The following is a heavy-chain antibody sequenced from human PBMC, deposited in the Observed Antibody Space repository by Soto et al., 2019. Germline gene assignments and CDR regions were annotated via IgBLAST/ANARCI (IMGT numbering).Heavy chain of an antibody. V-gene: IGHV3-21*01. D-gene: IGHD5-12*01. CDR2: ISSSSSYI. CDR3: ARKYSGYDLAYFDY. J-gene: IGHJ4*02. Sequence: VQLVESGGGLVKPGGSLRLSCAASGFTFSSDSMNWVRQAPGKGLEWVSSISSSSSYIYYADSVKGRFTISRDNAKNSLYLQMNSLRAEDTAVYYCARKYSGYDLAYFDYWGQGTLVTVSS. CDR1: GFTFSSDS.